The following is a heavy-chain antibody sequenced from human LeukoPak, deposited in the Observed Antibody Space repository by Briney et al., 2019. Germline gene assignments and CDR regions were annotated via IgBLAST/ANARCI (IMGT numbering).Heavy chain of an antibody. Sequence: PSETLSLTCTVSGVSISSYYWSWIRQPAGKGLEWIGRIYTSGSTNYNPSLKSRVTMSVDTSKNQFSLKLSSVTAADTAVYYCAGHRPVGATPDAFDIWGQGTMVTVSS. J-gene: IGHJ3*02. CDR1: GVSISSYY. V-gene: IGHV4-4*07. CDR2: IYTSGST. D-gene: IGHD1-26*01. CDR3: AGHRPVGATPDAFDI.